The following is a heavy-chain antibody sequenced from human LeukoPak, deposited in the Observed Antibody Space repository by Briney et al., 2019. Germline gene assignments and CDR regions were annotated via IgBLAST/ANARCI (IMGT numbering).Heavy chain of an antibody. J-gene: IGHJ6*02. CDR2: ISYDGSNK. Sequence: GGSLRLSCAASEFTFSTYAMHWVRQAPGKGLDWVAVISYDGSNKDYADSVKGRFTISRDNSKNTLYVQMNSPRAEDTAVYYCARAGDGYSSSSDYYPGMDVWGQGTTVTVSS. D-gene: IGHD6-6*01. CDR1: EFTFSTYA. CDR3: ARAGDGYSSSSDYYPGMDV. V-gene: IGHV3-30-3*01.